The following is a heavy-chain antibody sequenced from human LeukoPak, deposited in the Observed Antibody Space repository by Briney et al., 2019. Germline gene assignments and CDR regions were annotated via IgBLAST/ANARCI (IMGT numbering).Heavy chain of an antibody. D-gene: IGHD3-9*01. CDR3: ARGPNYDILTGYYNQYYFDY. V-gene: IGHV3-20*04. Sequence: GGSLRFSCAASGFTFDDYGMSWVRQAPGKGLEWVSGINWNGGSTGYADSVKGRFTISRDNAKNSLYLQMSSLRAEDTALYYCARGPNYDILTGYYNQYYFDYWGQGTLVTVSS. CDR1: GFTFDDYG. CDR2: INWNGGST. J-gene: IGHJ4*02.